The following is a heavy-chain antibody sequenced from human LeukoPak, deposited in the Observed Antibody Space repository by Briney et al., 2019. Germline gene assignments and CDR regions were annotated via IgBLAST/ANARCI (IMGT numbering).Heavy chain of an antibody. J-gene: IGHJ4*02. V-gene: IGHV4-4*07. CDR2: IYTSGST. Sequence: TSETLSLTCAVYGGSVSGYYWSWIRQPAGKGLEWIGRIYTSGSTNYNPSLKSRVTISVDTSKNQFSLKLSSVTAADTAVYYCARDQGCGGSCYELGYWGQGTLVTVSS. D-gene: IGHD2-15*01. CDR3: ARDQGCGGSCYELGY. CDR1: GGSVSGYY.